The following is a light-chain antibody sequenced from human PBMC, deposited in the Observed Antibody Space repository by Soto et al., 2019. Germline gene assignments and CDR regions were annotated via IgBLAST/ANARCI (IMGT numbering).Light chain of an antibody. Sequence: EMVMTQSPATLSVSPGARVTLSCRASESVHRNLAWYQQKPGQGPSLLIYYASTRATGVLDRFTGSGSGTEFTLTISSLQSEDFGVYHCQHYSNWPPTFGPGTKVEIK. CDR2: YAS. CDR3: QHYSNWPPT. CDR1: ESVHRN. V-gene: IGKV3-15*01. J-gene: IGKJ3*01.